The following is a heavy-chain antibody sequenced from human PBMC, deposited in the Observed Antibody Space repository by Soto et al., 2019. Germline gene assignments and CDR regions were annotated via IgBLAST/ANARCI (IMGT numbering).Heavy chain of an antibody. D-gene: IGHD3-10*01. CDR3: ASGMATNTGYYYGMDV. Sequence: QVQLVQSGAEVKKPGSSVKVSCKASGGTFSSYAISWVRQAPGQGLEWMGGIIPIFGTANYAQKFQGRVTITADEPTSTAYMELSSLRSEDTAVYYCASGMATNTGYYYGMDVWGQGTTVTVSS. CDR2: IIPIFGTA. CDR1: GGTFSSYA. V-gene: IGHV1-69*01. J-gene: IGHJ6*02.